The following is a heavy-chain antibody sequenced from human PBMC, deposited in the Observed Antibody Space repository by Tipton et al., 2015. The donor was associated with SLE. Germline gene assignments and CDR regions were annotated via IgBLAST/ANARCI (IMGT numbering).Heavy chain of an antibody. V-gene: IGHV3-11*04. J-gene: IGHJ4*02. CDR1: GFTFRDSY. CDR3: ARGGGRLADC. Sequence: SLRLSCAASGFTFRDSYMSWIRQAPGKGLEWVSYISNGGYTKYYADSERGRFTISRDNTKNSLYLQMNSLRAEDTAVYYCARGGGRLADCWGQGTLVTVSS. CDR2: ISNGGYTK. D-gene: IGHD1-1*01.